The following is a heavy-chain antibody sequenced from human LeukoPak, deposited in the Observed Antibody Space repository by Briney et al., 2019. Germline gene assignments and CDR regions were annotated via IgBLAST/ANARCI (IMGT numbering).Heavy chain of an antibody. CDR2: IYYSGST. CDR3: ARVAGYCSSTSCYDWFDP. D-gene: IGHD2-2*01. Sequence: SETLSLTCTVSGGSISSYYWSWIRQPPGKGLEWIGYIYYSGSTNYNPFLKSRVTISVDTSKNQFSLKLSSVTAADTAVYYCARVAGYCSSTSCYDWFDPWGQGTLVTVSS. V-gene: IGHV4-59*01. CDR1: GGSISSYY. J-gene: IGHJ5*02.